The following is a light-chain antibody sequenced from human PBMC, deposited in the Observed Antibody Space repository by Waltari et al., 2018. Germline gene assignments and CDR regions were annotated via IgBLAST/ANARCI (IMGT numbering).Light chain of an antibody. CDR2: DAS. Sequence: EIVLTQSPAILSFSPGERATLSCRASQSVGKYLAWYQQRPGQSPVLLIYDASNRATGIPAMFTGSGSETDFTLTISSLQPEDFAVYYCQQRRNWPLTFGGGTRVQI. J-gene: IGKJ4*01. V-gene: IGKV3-11*01. CDR1: QSVGKY. CDR3: QQRRNWPLT.